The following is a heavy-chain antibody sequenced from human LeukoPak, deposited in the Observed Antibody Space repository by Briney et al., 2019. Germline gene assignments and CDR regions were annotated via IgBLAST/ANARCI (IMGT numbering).Heavy chain of an antibody. CDR2: ISYDGSNK. V-gene: IGHV3-30*18. CDR1: GFTFSSYG. Sequence: SGGSLRLSCAASGFTFSSYGMHWVRQAPGKGLEWVAVISYDGSNKYYADSVKGRFTISRDNSKNTLYLQMNSLRAEDTAVYYCAKGVGECGGSCYGPWGQGTLVTVSS. D-gene: IGHD2-15*01. CDR3: AKGVGECGGSCYGP. J-gene: IGHJ5*02.